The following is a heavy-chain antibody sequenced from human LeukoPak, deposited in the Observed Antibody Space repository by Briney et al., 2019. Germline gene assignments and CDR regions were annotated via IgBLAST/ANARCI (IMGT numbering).Heavy chain of an antibody. J-gene: IGHJ4*02. CDR2: IYWDDDK. CDR1: GFSLSTTGVG. Sequence: SGPTLVKPTQTLTLTCTFSGFSLSTTGVGVGWIRQPPGKALEWLALIYWDDDKRFSPSLKSRLTITKDTSKNQVLLTMTNMDPVDTATYYCAHFTLLPPLYSHYFDYWGQGTLVTVAS. CDR3: AHFTLLPPLYSHYFDY. D-gene: IGHD2-15*01. V-gene: IGHV2-5*02.